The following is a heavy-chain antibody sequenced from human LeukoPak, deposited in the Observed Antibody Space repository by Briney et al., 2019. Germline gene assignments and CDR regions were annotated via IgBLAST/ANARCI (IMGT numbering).Heavy chain of an antibody. CDR3: ARAGIAAAGTLDY. CDR1: GGTFSSYA. V-gene: IGHV1-69*13. CDR2: IIPIFGTA. D-gene: IGHD6-13*01. J-gene: IGHJ4*02. Sequence: ASVKVSCKASGGTFSSYAISWVRQAPGQGLEWIGGIIPIFGTANYAQKFQGRVTITADESTSTAYMELSSLRSEDTAVYYCARAGIAAAGTLDYWGQGTLVTVSS.